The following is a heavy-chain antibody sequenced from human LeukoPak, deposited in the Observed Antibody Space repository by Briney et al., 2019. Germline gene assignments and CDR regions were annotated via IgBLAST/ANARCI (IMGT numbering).Heavy chain of an antibody. D-gene: IGHD2-15*01. J-gene: IGHJ5*02. CDR1: GDSVSSNSAA. V-gene: IGHV6-1*01. CDR3: ARDIVVVVAATRYNWFDP. CDR2: TYYRSKWYN. Sequence: SQTLSLTCAISGDSVSSNSAAWTWIRQSPSRGLEWLGRTYYRSKWYNDYAVSVKSRITINPDTSKNQFSLQLNSVTPEDTAVYYCARDIVVVVAATRYNWFDPWGQGTLVTVSS.